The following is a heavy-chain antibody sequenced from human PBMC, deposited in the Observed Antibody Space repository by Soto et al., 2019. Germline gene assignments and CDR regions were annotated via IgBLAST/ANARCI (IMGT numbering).Heavy chain of an antibody. CDR2: ISYDGSNK. CDR3: AKGQERGYSYGHGALDY. J-gene: IGHJ4*02. D-gene: IGHD5-18*01. V-gene: IGHV3-30*18. CDR1: GFTFSSYG. Sequence: PGGSLRLSCAASGFTFSSYGMHWVRQAPGKGLEWVAVISYDGSNKYYADFVKGRFTISRDNSKNTLYLQMNSLRAEDTAVYYCAKGQERGYSYGHGALDYWGQGTLVTVSS.